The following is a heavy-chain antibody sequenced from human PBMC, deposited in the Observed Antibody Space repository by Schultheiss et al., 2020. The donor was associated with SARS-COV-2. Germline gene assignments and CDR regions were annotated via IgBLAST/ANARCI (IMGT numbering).Heavy chain of an antibody. D-gene: IGHD4-23*01. J-gene: IGHJ4*02. CDR3: ARLSGDTVV. CDR1: GFTFSSYG. Sequence: GESLKISCAASGFTFSSYGMHWVRQAPGKGLEWVAVISYDGSNKYYADSVKGRFTISRDNSKNTLYLQMNSLRAEDTAVYYCARLSGDTVVWGQGTPVTVSS. V-gene: IGHV3-30*03. CDR2: ISYDGSNK.